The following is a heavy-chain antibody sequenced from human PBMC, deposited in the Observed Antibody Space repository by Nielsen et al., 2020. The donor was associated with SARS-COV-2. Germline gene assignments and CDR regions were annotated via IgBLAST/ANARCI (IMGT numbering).Heavy chain of an antibody. Sequence: GESLKISCVAAGFTFSNYDMHWVRQAPGKGLEFVSAIGIADDTHYAGSVKGRFIISRENARNSLYLQMNSLTAGDTAVYFCARGGIQMAGIDYYMGVWGKGTTVTVS. V-gene: IGHV3-13*01. J-gene: IGHJ6*03. CDR1: GFTFSNYD. CDR2: IGIADDT. CDR3: ARGGIQMAGIDYYMGV. D-gene: IGHD6-19*01.